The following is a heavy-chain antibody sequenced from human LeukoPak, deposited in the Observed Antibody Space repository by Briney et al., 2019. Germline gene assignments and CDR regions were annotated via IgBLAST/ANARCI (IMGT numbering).Heavy chain of an antibody. CDR1: GFTFSSYW. J-gene: IGHJ4*02. CDR2: INSVGSST. V-gene: IGHV3-74*03. Sequence: GGSLRLSCAASGFTFSSYWMHWVRQAPGKGLVWVSHINSVGSSTTYAGSVKGRFPISRDNAKDTLYLQMNSLRVEDTAVYYCARDAGYCTSNRCYKDYWGQGTLVTVS. D-gene: IGHD2-2*02. CDR3: ARDAGYCTSNRCYKDY.